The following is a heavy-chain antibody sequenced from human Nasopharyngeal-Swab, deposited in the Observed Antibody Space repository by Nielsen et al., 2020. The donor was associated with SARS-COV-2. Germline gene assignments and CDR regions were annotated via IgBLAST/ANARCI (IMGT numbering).Heavy chain of an antibody. CDR2: ISSSSSYI. CDR3: ARDPNGMDV. Sequence: VRQAPGKGLEWVSSISSSSSYIYYADSVKGRFTISRDNAKNSLYLQMNSLRAEDTAVYYCARDPNGMDVWGQGTTVTVSS. V-gene: IGHV3-21*01. J-gene: IGHJ6*02.